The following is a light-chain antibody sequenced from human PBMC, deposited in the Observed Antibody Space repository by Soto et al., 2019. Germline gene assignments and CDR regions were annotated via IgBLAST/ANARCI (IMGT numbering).Light chain of an antibody. J-gene: IGKJ5*01. CDR2: AAS. V-gene: IGKV1-39*01. CDR1: QSISRD. CDR3: QQSFTTPS. Sequence: DIQMTQSPFSLSVSVGDRVTITCRASQSISRDLNWYQQKPGKAPNLLIYAASTLESGVPSRFSGRGFGTDFTLTISSLQPEDFATYYCQQSFTTPSFGQGTRLEIK.